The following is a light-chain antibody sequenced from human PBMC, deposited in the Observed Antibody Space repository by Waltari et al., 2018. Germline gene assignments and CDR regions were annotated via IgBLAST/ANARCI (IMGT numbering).Light chain of an antibody. CDR3: QQYDNSPKT. Sequence: EIVLTQSTGSLSVSHAKRATLTCRSSQSVSSYLAWYQQKPGQAPKLLIYGASSRATGIPDRFSCSGSGTDFILTISRLEPEDFAVYFCQQYDNSPKTFGQGTKVEIK. CDR2: GAS. V-gene: IGKV3-20*01. J-gene: IGKJ1*01. CDR1: QSVSSY.